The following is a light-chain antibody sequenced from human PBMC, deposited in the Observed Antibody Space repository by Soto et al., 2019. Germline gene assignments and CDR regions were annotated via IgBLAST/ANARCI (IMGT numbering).Light chain of an antibody. CDR1: QIVSNNY. CDR2: GAS. CDR3: QQNGNPLPWK. V-gene: IGKV3-20*01. J-gene: IGKJ1*01. Sequence: EIVLTQSPGTLSLSPGEGATLSCRASQIVSNNYLAWYQQKPGQAPRLLVYGASRRATGIPDRFSGSGSGKDFTLTISRLEPEDFGVYYCQQNGNPLPWKFGQGTKVEIK.